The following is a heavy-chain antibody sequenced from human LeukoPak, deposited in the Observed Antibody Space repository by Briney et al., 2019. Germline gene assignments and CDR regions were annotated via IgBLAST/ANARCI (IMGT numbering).Heavy chain of an antibody. CDR3: AKGRYSSGWYEGVY. V-gene: IGHV3-23*01. D-gene: IGHD6-19*01. Sequence: PGGSLRLSCAASGFTLSSYAMSWVRQAPGKGLEWVSAISGSGGSTYYADSVKGRFTISRDNSKNTLYLQMNSLRAEDTAVYYCAKGRYSSGWYEGVYWGQGTLVTVSS. CDR2: ISGSGGST. J-gene: IGHJ4*02. CDR1: GFTLSSYA.